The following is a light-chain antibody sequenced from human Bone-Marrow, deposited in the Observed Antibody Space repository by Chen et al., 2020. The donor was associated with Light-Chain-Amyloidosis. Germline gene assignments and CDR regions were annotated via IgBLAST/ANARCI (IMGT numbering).Light chain of an antibody. CDR3: SSYRSGSYVL. CDR2: EVN. J-gene: IGLJ2*01. CDR1: STDVGGYFF. V-gene: IGLV2-14*01. Sequence: QSALTQPAPVFGSPGQWIPISCAGTSTDVGGYFFVSWYQQNAGKVPRLIIYEVNLRPAGVSRRFSASKSGNTASLTISGLQTEDEGDYYCSSYRSGSYVLFGGGTKLTVL.